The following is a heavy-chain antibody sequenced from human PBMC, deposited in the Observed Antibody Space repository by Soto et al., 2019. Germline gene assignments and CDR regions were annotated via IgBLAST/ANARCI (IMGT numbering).Heavy chain of an antibody. Sequence: SETLSLTCTVSGGSISSYYWSWIRQPPGKGLEWIGYIYYSGSTDYNPSLKSRVTISVDTSKNQFSLKLTSVTAADTAVYYCARDGGRYYAMDVWGQGTTVTVYS. D-gene: IGHD3-3*01. V-gene: IGHV4-59*01. CDR3: ARDGGRYYAMDV. CDR1: GGSISSYY. J-gene: IGHJ6*02. CDR2: IYYSGST.